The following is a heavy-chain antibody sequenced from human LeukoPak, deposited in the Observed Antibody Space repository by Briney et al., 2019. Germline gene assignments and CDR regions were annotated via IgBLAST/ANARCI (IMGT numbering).Heavy chain of an antibody. CDR2: IYTTGST. D-gene: IGHD4-17*01. Sequence: SETLSLTCTVSGGSFSSYDWNWVRQPAGKGLEWIGRIYTTGSTNYHPSLKSRVTMSVDTSKSQYSLKLSSVTAADTAMYYCARTVYYGDFADDAFDIWGQGTMVTVSS. CDR1: GGSFSSYD. V-gene: IGHV4-4*07. J-gene: IGHJ3*02. CDR3: ARTVYYGDFADDAFDI.